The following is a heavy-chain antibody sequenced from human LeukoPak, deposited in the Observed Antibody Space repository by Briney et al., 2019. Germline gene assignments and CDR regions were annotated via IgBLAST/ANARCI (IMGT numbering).Heavy chain of an antibody. CDR2: ISGSGGST. CDR1: GFTFSSYA. CDR3: AKGFRRGYSGYVEYYFDY. Sequence: GGSLRLSCAASGFTFSSYAMSWVRQAPGKGLEWVPAISGSGGSTYYADSVKGRFTISGDNSKNTLYLQMNSLRAEDTAVYYCAKGFRRGYSGYVEYYFDYWGQGTLVTVSS. J-gene: IGHJ4*02. V-gene: IGHV3-23*01. D-gene: IGHD5-12*01.